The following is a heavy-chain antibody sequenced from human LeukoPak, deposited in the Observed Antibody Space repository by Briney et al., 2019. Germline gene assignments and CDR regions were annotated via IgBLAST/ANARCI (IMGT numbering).Heavy chain of an antibody. CDR3: ARRAARGYSYGY. CDR1: GYRFTSYY. CDR2: IYPGDSHT. V-gene: IGHV5-51*01. J-gene: IGHJ4*02. Sequence: GESLKISCESSGYRFTSYYIGWVRQMSGKGLELMGIIYPGDSHTRYSPSFQGQVTISADKSISTAYLQWSSLKASDTAMYYCARRAARGYSYGYWGQGTLVTVSS. D-gene: IGHD5-18*01.